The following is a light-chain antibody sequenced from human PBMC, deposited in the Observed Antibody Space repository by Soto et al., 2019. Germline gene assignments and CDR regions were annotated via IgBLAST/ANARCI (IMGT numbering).Light chain of an antibody. J-gene: IGKJ5*01. CDR3: QQSYSITIT. V-gene: IGKV1-39*01. CDR2: SAS. Sequence: DIRMTQSPSTLSGSVGDRVTITCRASQTISSWLAWYQQKPGKDPKILIYSASSLQSGVPSRFSGTGSGTDFNLTISSLQTEDFATYQCQQSYSITITFGQRTRLEIK. CDR1: QTISSW.